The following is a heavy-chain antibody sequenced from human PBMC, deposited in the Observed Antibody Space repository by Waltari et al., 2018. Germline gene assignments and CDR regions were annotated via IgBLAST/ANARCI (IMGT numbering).Heavy chain of an antibody. CDR2: SSGSGGST. V-gene: IGHV3-23*01. CDR3: AKDWRYCSGGSCYSWFDP. J-gene: IGHJ5*02. D-gene: IGHD2-15*01. CDR1: GFTFRSYA. Sequence: EVQLLESGGGLVQPGGSLRLSCAASGFTFRSYAMSWVRQAPGTGLEWVSASSGSGGSTYYADSVKGRFTISRDNSKTTLYLQMNSLRAEDTAVYYCAKDWRYCSGGSCYSWFDPWGQGTLVTVSS.